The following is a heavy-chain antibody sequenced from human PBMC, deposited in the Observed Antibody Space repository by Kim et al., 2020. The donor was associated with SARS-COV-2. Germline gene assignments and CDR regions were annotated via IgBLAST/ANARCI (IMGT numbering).Heavy chain of an antibody. V-gene: IGHV3-9*01. Sequence: KGRFTISRDNAKNSLYLQMNSLRAEDTALYYCASLGGAAGTIYYYYYMDVWGKGTTVTVSS. J-gene: IGHJ6*03. D-gene: IGHD6-13*01. CDR3: ASLGGAAGTIYYYYYMDV.